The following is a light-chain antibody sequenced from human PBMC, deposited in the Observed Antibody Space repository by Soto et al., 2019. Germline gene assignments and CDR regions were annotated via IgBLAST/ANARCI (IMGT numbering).Light chain of an antibody. J-gene: IGKJ1*01. Sequence: DIQMTQSPSTLSASVGDRVIITWRASQSISSWLAWYQQKPGKAPKLLIYKASTLKSGVPSRFSGSGYGTEFNLTISSLQPDDFATYYCQHYNSYSEAFGQGTKVDIK. CDR3: QHYNSYSEA. CDR2: KAS. V-gene: IGKV1-5*03. CDR1: QSISSW.